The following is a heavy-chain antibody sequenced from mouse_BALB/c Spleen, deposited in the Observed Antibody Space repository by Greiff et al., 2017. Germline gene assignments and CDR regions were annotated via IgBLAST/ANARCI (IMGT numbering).Heavy chain of an antibody. CDR1: GFTFSSFG. J-gene: IGHJ2*01. D-gene: IGHD1-1*01. CDR3: ARITTVVPYYFDD. CDR2: ISSGSSTI. Sequence: EVQLVESGGGLVQPGGSRKISCAASGFTFSSFGMHWVRQTPEKGLEWVAYISSGSSTIYNADTVKGRFTISRDNPKNTLFLQMTSLRSEDTAMYYCARITTVVPYYFDDWGQGTTLTVSA. V-gene: IGHV5-17*02.